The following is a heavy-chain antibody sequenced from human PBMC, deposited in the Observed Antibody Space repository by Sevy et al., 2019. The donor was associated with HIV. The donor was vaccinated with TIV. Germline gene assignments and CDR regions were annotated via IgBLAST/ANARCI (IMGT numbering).Heavy chain of an antibody. Sequence: GGSLRLSCAASGFTFTNYAMNWVRQAPGKGLEWVSGISDSGDTTHYAESVKGRFTISRDNSKNTVSLQMGSLRAEDTAIYYCAKLPSTVMFREKGYWGQGTLVTVSS. CDR2: ISDSGDTT. V-gene: IGHV3-23*01. D-gene: IGHD3-10*01. J-gene: IGHJ4*02. CDR3: AKLPSTVMFREKGY. CDR1: GFTFTNYA.